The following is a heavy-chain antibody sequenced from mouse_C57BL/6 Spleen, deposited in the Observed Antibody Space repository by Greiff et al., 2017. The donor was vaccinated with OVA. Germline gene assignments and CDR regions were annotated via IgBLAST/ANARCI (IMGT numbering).Heavy chain of an antibody. CDR1: GFTFSDYG. CDR2: ISSGSSTI. J-gene: IGHJ4*01. CDR3: ARGGYDYDLYAMDY. Sequence: EVQRVESGGGLVKPGGSLKLSCAASGFTFSDYGMHWVRQAPEKGLEWVAYISSGSSTIYYADTVKGRFTISRDNAKNTLFLQMTSLRSEDTAMYYCARGGYDYDLYAMDYWGQGTSVTVSS. V-gene: IGHV5-17*01. D-gene: IGHD2-4*01.